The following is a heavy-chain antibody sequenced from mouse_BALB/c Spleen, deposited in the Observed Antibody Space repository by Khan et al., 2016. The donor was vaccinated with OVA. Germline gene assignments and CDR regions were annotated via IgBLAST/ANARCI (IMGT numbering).Heavy chain of an antibody. Sequence: QVQLQQSGPGLVAPSQSLSITCTVSGFSLTGYGVNWVRQPPGKGLEWLGMIWGDGSTDYNSALKSRLSISKDHSKSQVFFKMNSLQTDDTARYYCARAYDGNYREAMDYWGQGTSVTVSS. CDR2: IWGDGST. J-gene: IGHJ4*01. V-gene: IGHV2-6-7*01. CDR3: ARAYDGNYREAMDY. CDR1: GFSLTGYG. D-gene: IGHD2-3*01.